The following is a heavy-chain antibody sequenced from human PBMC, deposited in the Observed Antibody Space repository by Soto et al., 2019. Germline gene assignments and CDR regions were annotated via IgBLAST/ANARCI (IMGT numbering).Heavy chain of an antibody. CDR2: ISSSSSYI. Sequence: EVQLVESGGGLVKPGGSLRLSCAASGFTFSSYSMNWVRQAPGKWLEWVSSISSSSSYIYYADSVKGRFTISRDNAKNSLYLQMNSLRAEDTAVYYCARETPSGYRYFAYWGQGTLVTVSS. D-gene: IGHD3-22*01. CDR1: GFTFSSYS. CDR3: ARETPSGYRYFAY. J-gene: IGHJ4*02. V-gene: IGHV3-21*01.